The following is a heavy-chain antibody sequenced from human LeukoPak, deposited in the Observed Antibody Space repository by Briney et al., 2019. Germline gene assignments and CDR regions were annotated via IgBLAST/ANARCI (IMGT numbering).Heavy chain of an antibody. CDR2: ISSSSSYI. J-gene: IGHJ6*02. CDR1: GFTFSSYS. Sequence: GGSLRLSCAASGFTFSSYSMNWVRQAPGKGLEWVSSISSSSSYIYYADSVKGRFTISRDNAKNSLYLQMDSLRAEDTAVYYCARDFKNSGGEPMDVWGQGTTVTVSS. D-gene: IGHD3-10*01. V-gene: IGHV3-21*01. CDR3: ARDFKNSGGEPMDV.